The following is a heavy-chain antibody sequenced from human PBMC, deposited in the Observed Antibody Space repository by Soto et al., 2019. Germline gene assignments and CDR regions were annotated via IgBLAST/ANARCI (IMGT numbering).Heavy chain of an antibody. D-gene: IGHD3-16*01. Sequence: QLQLQESGPGLVKPSETLSLTCTVSRGSIQSSTYYWGWIRQPPGKGLEWIGTVYYNGSPYFNPSLKSRLTLSADPSQNQFSLRLASVTAADTDVYYCARQTYLTYFDIWGQGTMVTVSS. CDR1: RGSIQSSTYY. CDR3: ARQTYLTYFDI. CDR2: VYYNGSP. J-gene: IGHJ3*02. V-gene: IGHV4-39*01.